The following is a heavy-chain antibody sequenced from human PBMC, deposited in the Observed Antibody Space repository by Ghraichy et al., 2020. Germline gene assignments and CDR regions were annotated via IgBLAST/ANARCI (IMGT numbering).Heavy chain of an antibody. J-gene: IGHJ4*02. CDR2: ISGSGGST. D-gene: IGHD6-19*01. V-gene: IGHV3-23*01. CDR1: GFTFSSYA. Sequence: LTCAASGFTFSSYAMSWVRQAPGKGLEWVSAISGSGGSTYYADSVKGRFTISRDNSKNTLYLQMNSLRAEDTAVYYCAKGRPQRIAVAGSDGNYWGQGTLVTVSS. CDR3: AKGRPQRIAVAGSDGNY.